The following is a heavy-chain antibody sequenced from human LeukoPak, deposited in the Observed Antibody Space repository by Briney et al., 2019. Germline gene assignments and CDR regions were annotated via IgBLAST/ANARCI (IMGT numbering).Heavy chain of an antibody. CDR2: IWYDGSNK. V-gene: IGHV3-33*01. CDR1: GFTFSSYG. J-gene: IGHJ4*02. D-gene: IGHD6-19*01. CDR3: ARGRAIAVAGTVFDY. Sequence: GGSLRLSCAASGFTFSSYGMHWVRQAPGKGLEWVAVIWYDGSNKYYADSVKGRFTISRDNSKNTLYLQMNSLRAEDTAVYYCARGRAIAVAGTVFDYWGQGTLVTVSS.